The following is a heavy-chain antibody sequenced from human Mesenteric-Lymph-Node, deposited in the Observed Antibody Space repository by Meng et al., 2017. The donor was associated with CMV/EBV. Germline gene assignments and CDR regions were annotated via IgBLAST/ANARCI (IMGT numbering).Heavy chain of an antibody. CDR2: IYYSGSS. V-gene: IGHV4-39*01. CDR3: ARSHRIVVVPAAFLGSHMNNWFDP. Sequence: SETLSLTCTVSGGSISSSSYYWGWIRQPPGKGLEWIGSIYYSGSSYYNPSLKGRVTISVDTSKNQFSLKLSSVTAADTAVYYCARSHRIVVVPAAFLGSHMNNWFDPWGQGTLVTVSS. J-gene: IGHJ5*02. D-gene: IGHD2-2*01. CDR1: GGSISSSSYY.